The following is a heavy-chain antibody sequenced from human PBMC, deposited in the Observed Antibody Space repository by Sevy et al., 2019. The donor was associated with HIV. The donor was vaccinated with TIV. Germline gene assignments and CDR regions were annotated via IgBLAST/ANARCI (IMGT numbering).Heavy chain of an antibody. J-gene: IGHJ4*02. CDR2: ISYDGSNK. CDR1: GFTFSSYA. D-gene: IGHD3-22*01. Sequence: GGSLRLSCAASGFTFSSYAMHWVRQAPGKGLEWVAVISYDGSNKYYADSVNGRFTTSRDNSKNTLYLQMNSLRAEDTAVYYCARDGTMIGPDYWGQGTLVTVSS. V-gene: IGHV3-30*04. CDR3: ARDGTMIGPDY.